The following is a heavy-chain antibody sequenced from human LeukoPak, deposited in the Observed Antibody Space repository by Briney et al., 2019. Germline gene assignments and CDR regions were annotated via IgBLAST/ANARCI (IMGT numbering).Heavy chain of an antibody. CDR1: GGSISSSSYY. CDR2: IYYSGST. J-gene: IGHJ4*02. CDR3: ARVRGGPSDY. D-gene: IGHD3-10*01. V-gene: IGHV4-39*07. Sequence: SETLSLTCTVSGGSISSSSYYWGWIRQPPGKGLEWIGSIYYSGSTYYHPSLKSRVTISVDTSKNQFSLKLSSVTAADTAVYYCARVRGGPSDYWGQGTLVTVSS.